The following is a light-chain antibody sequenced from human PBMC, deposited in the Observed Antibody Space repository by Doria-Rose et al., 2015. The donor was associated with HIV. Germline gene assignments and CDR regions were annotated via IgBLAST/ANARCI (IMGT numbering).Light chain of an antibody. Sequence: DIQMTQSPSSLSASVGDRVTITCRASQGIDNSLAWYQQKPGRAPKLLLYAASRLEGGPPPGVVAMGSGRISPPPLSSRPPEVLSIYFCKHYYTPPATFGGGTKVEIK. CDR2: AAS. J-gene: IGKJ4*01. CDR3: KHYYTPPAT. V-gene: IGKV1-NL1*01. CDR1: QGIDNS.